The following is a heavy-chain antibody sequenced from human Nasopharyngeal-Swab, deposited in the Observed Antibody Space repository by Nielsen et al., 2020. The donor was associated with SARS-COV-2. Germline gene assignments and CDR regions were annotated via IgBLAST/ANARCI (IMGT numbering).Heavy chain of an antibody. J-gene: IGHJ4*02. V-gene: IGHV1-24*01. CDR2: FDPEDGET. CDR3: ATTQYYYDSSGYYSFDY. Sequence: WVRQAPGQGLEWMGGFDPEDGETIYAQKFQGRVTMTEDTSTDTAYMELSSLRSEDTAVYYCATTQYYYDSSGYYSFDYWSQGTLVTVSS. D-gene: IGHD3-22*01.